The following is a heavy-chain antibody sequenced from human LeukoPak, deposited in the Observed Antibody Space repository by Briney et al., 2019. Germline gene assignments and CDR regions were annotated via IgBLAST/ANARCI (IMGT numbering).Heavy chain of an antibody. CDR2: INPNSGGT. CDR1: GYTFTGYY. CDR3: ARARDLGYCSSTSCYPGGPLDV. Sequence: GASVKVSCKASGYTFTGYYMHWVRQAPGQGPEWMGWINPNSGGTNYAQKFQGRVTMTRDTSISTAYMELSRLRSDDTAVYYCARARDLGYCSSTSCYPGGPLDVWGKGTTVTVSS. D-gene: IGHD2-2*01. V-gene: IGHV1-2*02. J-gene: IGHJ6*04.